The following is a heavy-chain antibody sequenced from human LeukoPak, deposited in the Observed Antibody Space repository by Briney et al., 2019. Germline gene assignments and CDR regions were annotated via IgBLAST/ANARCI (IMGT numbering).Heavy chain of an antibody. Sequence: GGALRLSCAASGFTFSSYAMSWVRQAPGKGLEWVSAIRDSGSSTHYADFVKGRFTTSRDNSKNTLFLQMNSLRAEDTAIYYCAKYGPQDSGSSHFDYWGQGALVTVSS. D-gene: IGHD1-26*01. CDR3: AKYGPQDSGSSHFDY. CDR1: GFTFSSYA. V-gene: IGHV3-23*01. CDR2: IRDSGSST. J-gene: IGHJ4*02.